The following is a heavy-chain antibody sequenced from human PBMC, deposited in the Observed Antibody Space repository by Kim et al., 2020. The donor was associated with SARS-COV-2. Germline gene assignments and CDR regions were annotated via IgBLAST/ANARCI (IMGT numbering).Heavy chain of an antibody. Sequence: GGSLRLSCAASDFSFSGSAMHWVRQAPGKGLEWVALIWHDGRKKYYSDSVTGRFTISRDNSKNTLYLQMASLRVEDTAVYYCAKEAMGGIKMGYDVWGQGTLVSVSS. J-gene: IGHJ4*02. CDR1: DFSFSGSA. V-gene: IGHV3-33*06. CDR3: AKEAMGGIKMGYDV. D-gene: IGHD2-2*01. CDR2: IWHDGRKK.